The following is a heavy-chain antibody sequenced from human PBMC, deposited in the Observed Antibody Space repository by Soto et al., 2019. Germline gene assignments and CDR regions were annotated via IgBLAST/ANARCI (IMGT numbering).Heavy chain of an antibody. J-gene: IGHJ4*02. Sequence: QVQLQESGPGLVKPSVTLSLTCAVSVGSFTSNNWWTWVRQPPGQGLEWIGEIYRTGSTNYNPSLKSRVTISLDKSENQFSLKVTSLTAADTAVYYCASRDPGNSVDYWGQGTLVTVSS. V-gene: IGHV4-4*02. D-gene: IGHD5-12*01. CDR2: IYRTGST. CDR1: VGSFTSNNW. CDR3: ASRDPGNSVDY.